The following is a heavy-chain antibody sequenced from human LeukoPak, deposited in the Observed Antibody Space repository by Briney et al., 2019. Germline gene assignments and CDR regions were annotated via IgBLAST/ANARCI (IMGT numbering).Heavy chain of an antibody. V-gene: IGHV3-15*01. CDR3: TTENMRIQLWLYSFDY. Sequence: GGSLRLSCAASGFTFSNAWMSWVRQAPGKGLEWVGRIKSKTDGGTTDYAAPVKGRFTILRDDSKNMLFVQMNSLKTEDTAVYYCTTENMRIQLWLYSFDYWGQGTLVTVSS. CDR2: IKSKTDGGTT. CDR1: GFTFSNAW. J-gene: IGHJ4*02. D-gene: IGHD5-18*01.